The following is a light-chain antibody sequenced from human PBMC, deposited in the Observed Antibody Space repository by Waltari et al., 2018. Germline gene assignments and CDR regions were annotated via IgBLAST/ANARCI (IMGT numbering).Light chain of an antibody. CDR2: DTS. Sequence: ILLTQSPGPLSFSPGERATLSCRASQRISRALAWYQQKPGQAPRLLIFDTSKRATGIPDRFSGSGSGTDFSLTISRLEPEDFAVYYCQHYVRLPATFGQGTKVEIK. J-gene: IGKJ2*01. CDR3: QHYVRLPAT. CDR1: QRISRA. V-gene: IGKV3-20*01.